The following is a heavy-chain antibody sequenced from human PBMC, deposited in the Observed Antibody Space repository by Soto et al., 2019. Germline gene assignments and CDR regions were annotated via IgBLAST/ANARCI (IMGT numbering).Heavy chain of an antibody. CDR1: GFTVSSNY. V-gene: IGHV3-66*01. CDR2: IYSGGST. D-gene: IGHD6-13*01. J-gene: IGHJ4*02. Sequence: EVQLVESGGGLVQPGGSLRLSCAASGFTVSSNYMSWVRQAPGKGREWVSVIYSGGSTYYADSVKGRFTISRDNSKNTLYLQMNSLRAEDTAVYYCASSRSIAAADVWGQGTLVTVSS. CDR3: ASSRSIAAADV.